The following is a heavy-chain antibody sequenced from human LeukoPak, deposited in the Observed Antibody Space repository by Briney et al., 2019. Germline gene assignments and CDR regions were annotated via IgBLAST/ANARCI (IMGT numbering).Heavy chain of an antibody. J-gene: IGHJ6*02. CDR2: MNADSGNT. V-gene: IGHV1-8*01. Sequence: GASVKVSCKASGYTFTSYDINWVRQATGQGLEWMGWMNADSGNTAFAQKFQGRVTMTRNTTTSTAYMELSSVRPDDTAVYYCARAAHYSYYYGMDVWGQGTTVTVSS. CDR1: GYTFTSYD. CDR3: ARAAHYSYYYGMDV.